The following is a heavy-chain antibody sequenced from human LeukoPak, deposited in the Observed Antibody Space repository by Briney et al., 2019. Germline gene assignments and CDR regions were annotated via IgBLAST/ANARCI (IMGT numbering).Heavy chain of an antibody. CDR3: AKVCGSSTSCYRRTG. Sequence: GGSLRLSCAASGLTFSKYSMTWVRQAPGKGLEWVSFIDTSSTTMYYADSVKGRFTISRDNSKNTLYLQMNSLRAEDTAVYYCAKVCGSSTSCYRRTGWGQGTLVTVSS. D-gene: IGHD2-2*02. CDR2: IDTSSTTM. V-gene: IGHV3-48*01. J-gene: IGHJ4*02. CDR1: GLTFSKYS.